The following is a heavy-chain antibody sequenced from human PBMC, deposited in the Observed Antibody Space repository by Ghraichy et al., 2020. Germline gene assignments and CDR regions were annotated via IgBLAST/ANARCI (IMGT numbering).Heavy chain of an antibody. D-gene: IGHD1-20*01. CDR2: IYSGGRA. Sequence: GGSLRLSCAASGFTVSINYMSWVRQAPGKGLEWVSVIYSGGRAYYADSVKGRFTISRDNSKNTLSLQMNSLRAEDTAVYYCSKHVTGYYYYGMDVWGQGTTVTVS. CDR3: SKHVTGYYYYGMDV. CDR1: GFTVSINY. V-gene: IGHV3-53*01. J-gene: IGHJ6*02.